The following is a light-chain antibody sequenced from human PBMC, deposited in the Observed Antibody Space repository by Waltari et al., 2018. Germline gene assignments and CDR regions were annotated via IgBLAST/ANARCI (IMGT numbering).Light chain of an antibody. V-gene: IGKV3-20*01. CDR3: QKYGTLPAT. Sequence: EIVLMQSPGTLSLSPGERATLSCRASQSVSRTLAWYQQKPGQAPRLLIYDASSRAAGIPDRFSGSGSGTDFSLTISRLEPEDFGVYYCQKYGTLPATFGQGTKVEI. J-gene: IGKJ1*01. CDR2: DAS. CDR1: QSVSRT.